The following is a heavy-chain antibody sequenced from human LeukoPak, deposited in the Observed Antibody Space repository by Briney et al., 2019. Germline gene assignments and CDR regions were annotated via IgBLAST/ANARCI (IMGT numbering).Heavy chain of an antibody. D-gene: IGHD5-24*01. J-gene: IGHJ4*02. Sequence: GGSLRLSCAASGFTFSSYSMNWVRQAPGKGLEWVANIKQDESEKYYVDSVKGRFTISRDNAKNSLYLQMNSLRGEDTAVYYCARPRWLQFGPHDSWGQGTLVTVSS. CDR1: GFTFSSYS. CDR3: ARPRWLQFGPHDS. CDR2: IKQDESEK. V-gene: IGHV3-7*01.